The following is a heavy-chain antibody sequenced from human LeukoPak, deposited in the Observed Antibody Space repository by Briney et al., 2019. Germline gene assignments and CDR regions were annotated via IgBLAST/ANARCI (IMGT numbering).Heavy chain of an antibody. D-gene: IGHD3-22*01. CDR2: INHSGST. CDR1: GGSFSGYY. Sequence: SETLSLTCAVYGGSFSGYYWSWIRQPPGKGLEWIGEINHSGSTNYNPSLKSRVTISVDTSKNQFSLKLSPVTAADTAVYYCARGLTLNYDSSGYYQLNFDYWGQGTLVTVSS. V-gene: IGHV4-34*01. CDR3: ARGLTLNYDSSGYYQLNFDY. J-gene: IGHJ4*02.